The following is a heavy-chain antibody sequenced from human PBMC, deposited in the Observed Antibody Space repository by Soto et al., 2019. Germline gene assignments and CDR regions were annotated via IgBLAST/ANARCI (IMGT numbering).Heavy chain of an antibody. Sequence: GASVKVSCKASGYTFTSYAMHWVRQAPGQRLEWMGWINAGNGNTKYSQKFQGRVTITRDTSASTAYMELSSLRSEDTAVYYCERPLGLTYYYGSGFDYWGQGTLVTVSS. CDR3: ERPLGLTYYYGSGFDY. CDR1: GYTFTSYA. J-gene: IGHJ4*02. V-gene: IGHV1-3*01. CDR2: INAGNGNT. D-gene: IGHD3-10*01.